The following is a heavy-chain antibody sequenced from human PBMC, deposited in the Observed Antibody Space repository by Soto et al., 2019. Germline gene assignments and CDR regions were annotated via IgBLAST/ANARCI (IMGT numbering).Heavy chain of an antibody. CDR1: GFTFSSYS. D-gene: IGHD3-9*01. CDR3: ARAPQELSIRSFDWLRSATPPPQYGMDV. J-gene: IGHJ6*02. V-gene: IGHV3-48*02. Sequence: HPGGSLRLSCAASGFTFSSYSMNWVRQAPGKGLAWVSSISCSSSTTYYADSVKGRFTISRDNSKTSLYLQMNSLRDEDTAVYYCARAPQELSIRSFDWLRSATPPPQYGMDVWGQGTTVTVSS. CDR2: ISCSSSTT.